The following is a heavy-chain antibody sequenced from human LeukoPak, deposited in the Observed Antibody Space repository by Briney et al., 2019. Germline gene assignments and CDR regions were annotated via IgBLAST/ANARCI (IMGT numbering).Heavy chain of an antibody. CDR2: INPNSGGT. Sequence: ASVKVSCKASGYTFTGYYMHWVRQAPGQGLEWMGWINPNSGGTNYAQKFQGRVTMTRDTSISTAYMELSRLRSDDTAVYYCARGAYNWNYLYAFDIWGQGTMVTVSS. V-gene: IGHV1-2*02. J-gene: IGHJ3*02. CDR1: GYTFTGYY. CDR3: ARGAYNWNYLYAFDI. D-gene: IGHD1-7*01.